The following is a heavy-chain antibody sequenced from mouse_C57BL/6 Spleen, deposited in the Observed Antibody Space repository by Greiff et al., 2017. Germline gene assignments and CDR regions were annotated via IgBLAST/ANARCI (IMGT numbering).Heavy chain of an antibody. CDR3: ARGYGSRDWYFDV. Sequence: VQLQQSGAELARPGASVKMSCKASGYTFTSYTMHWVKQRPGQGLEWIGYINPSSGYTKYNQKFKDKATLTADKSSSTAYMQRSSLTSEDSEVYYCARGYGSRDWYFDVWGTGTTVTVSS. V-gene: IGHV1-4*01. CDR2: INPSSGYT. D-gene: IGHD1-1*01. J-gene: IGHJ1*03. CDR1: GYTFTSYT.